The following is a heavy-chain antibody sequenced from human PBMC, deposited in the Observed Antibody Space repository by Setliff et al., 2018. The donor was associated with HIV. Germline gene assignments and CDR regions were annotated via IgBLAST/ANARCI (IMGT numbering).Heavy chain of an antibody. CDR2: IYPGEEFNF. CDR1: GYSFTDYW. J-gene: IGHJ5*02. CDR3: ARHVITVATSWFDP. D-gene: IGHD2-2*01. Sequence: GESLKISCKGSGYSFTDYWIGWVRQMPGKGLEWVGFIYPGEEFNFRYSPSFQGQVTISVDRSISTAYLQWRTLKASDSGMYYCARHVITVATSWFDPWGQGTLVTVSS. V-gene: IGHV5-51*01.